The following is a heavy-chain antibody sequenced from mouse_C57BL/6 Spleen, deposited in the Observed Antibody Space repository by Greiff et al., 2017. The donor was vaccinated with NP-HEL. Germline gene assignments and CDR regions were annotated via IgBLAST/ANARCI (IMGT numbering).Heavy chain of an antibody. CDR1: GYSITSGYY. CDR3: ARYYGSSYPAWFAY. D-gene: IGHD1-1*01. Sequence: EVQLVESGPGLVKPSQSLSLTCSVTGYSITSGYYWNWIRQFPGNKLEWMGYISYDGSNNYNPSLKNRISITRDTSKNQFFLKLNSVTTEDTATYYCARYYGSSYPAWFAYWGQGTLVTVSA. V-gene: IGHV3-6*01. J-gene: IGHJ3*01. CDR2: ISYDGSN.